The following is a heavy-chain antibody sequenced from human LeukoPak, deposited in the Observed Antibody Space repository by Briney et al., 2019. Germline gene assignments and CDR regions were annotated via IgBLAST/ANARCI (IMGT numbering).Heavy chain of an antibody. V-gene: IGHV4-59*01. CDR3: ARASSDYYYYGMDV. J-gene: IGHJ6*02. CDR2: IYYSGST. CDR1: GGSISSYY. Sequence: PSETLSLTCTVSGGSISSYYWSWIRQPPGKGLEWIGYIYYSGSTNYNLSLKSRVTISVDTSKNQFSLKLSSVTAADTAVYYCARASSDYYYYGMDVWGQGTTVTVSS.